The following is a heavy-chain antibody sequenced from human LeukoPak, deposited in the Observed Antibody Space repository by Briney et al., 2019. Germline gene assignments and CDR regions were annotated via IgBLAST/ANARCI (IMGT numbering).Heavy chain of an antibody. D-gene: IGHD5-18*01. CDR2: ISGSGGST. CDR1: GFTFSSYA. J-gene: IGHJ4*02. CDR3: AKDKIQLKTYYFDY. Sequence: GGFLRLSCAASGFTFSSYAMGWVRQAPGKGLEWVSAISGSGGSTYYADSVKGRFTISGDNSKNTLYLQMNSLRAEDTAVYYCAKDKIQLKTYYFDYWGQGTLVTVSS. V-gene: IGHV3-23*01.